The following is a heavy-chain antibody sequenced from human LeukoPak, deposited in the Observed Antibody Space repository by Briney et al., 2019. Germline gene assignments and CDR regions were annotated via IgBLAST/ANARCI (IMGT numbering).Heavy chain of an antibody. CDR3: APSVRSGGSYYFDY. V-gene: IGHV1-46*01. CDR1: GDRFTKYY. Sequence: ASAKVSCKASGDRFTKYYIHWVRQTPGQGLEWMGIINPSDGSTNYTQKFQGRVTMTTDTSTSTVNMELSSLRSEDTAVYYCAPSVRSGGSYYFDYWGQGSLVTVSS. CDR2: INPSDGST. J-gene: IGHJ4*02. D-gene: IGHD2-15*01.